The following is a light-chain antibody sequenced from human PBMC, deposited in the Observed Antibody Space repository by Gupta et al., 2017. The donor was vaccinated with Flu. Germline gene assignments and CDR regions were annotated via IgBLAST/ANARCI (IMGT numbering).Light chain of an antibody. J-gene: IGKJ4*01. CDR2: DAS. Sequence: LSLSPGGRAALSCSASQSISQSVAWYQQKPGQAPRILIYDASTRSTGIPARFRSSGSGTDFTLTISGLEPDDFALYFCQQRSNWPPRTFGGGTKVELK. V-gene: IGKV3-11*01. CDR1: QSISQS. CDR3: QQRSNWPPRT.